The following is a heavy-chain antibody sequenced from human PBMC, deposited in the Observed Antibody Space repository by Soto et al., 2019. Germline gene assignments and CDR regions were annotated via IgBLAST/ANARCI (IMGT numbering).Heavy chain of an antibody. Sequence: PGGSLRLSCTASGFTFSSYWMTWVRQAPGKGLEWVANINQDGREKDYVDSVKGRFTISGDNAKNSLYLQMNSLRAEDTAVYYCASAVLVVIGLDAFDIWGQGTMVTVSS. CDR2: INQDGREK. D-gene: IGHD3-22*01. CDR1: GFTFSSYW. V-gene: IGHV3-7*03. CDR3: ASAVLVVIGLDAFDI. J-gene: IGHJ3*02.